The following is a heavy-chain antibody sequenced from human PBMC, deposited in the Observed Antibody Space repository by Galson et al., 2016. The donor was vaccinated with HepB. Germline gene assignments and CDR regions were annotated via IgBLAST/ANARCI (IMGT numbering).Heavy chain of an antibody. CDR1: GDSVSSNTAG. Sequence: AISGDSVSSNTAGWNWSRQSPSRGLEWLGRTYYRSKWYNDYAESVKSRLTINPDASKNQFSLHLNSVTPKDTAVYYCVSEWDPSNDALDIWGQGTMVTVSS. V-gene: IGHV6-1*01. CDR3: VSEWDPSNDALDI. CDR2: TYYRSKWYN. J-gene: IGHJ3*02. D-gene: IGHD1-26*01.